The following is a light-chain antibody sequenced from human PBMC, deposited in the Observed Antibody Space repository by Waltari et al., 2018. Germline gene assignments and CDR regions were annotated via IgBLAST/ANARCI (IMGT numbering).Light chain of an antibody. CDR3: NSYTGSSSWV. J-gene: IGLJ3*02. CDR2: DVS. CDR1: SSDVGFYNY. V-gene: IGLV2-14*01. Sequence: QSALTQPASVSGSPGQSITISCTGTSSDVGFYNYVSWYRQHPGKAPKLMIYDVSERPTGVSNRFSGSKSGNTASLTISGLQADDEADYYCNSYTGSSSWVFGGGTKLTV.